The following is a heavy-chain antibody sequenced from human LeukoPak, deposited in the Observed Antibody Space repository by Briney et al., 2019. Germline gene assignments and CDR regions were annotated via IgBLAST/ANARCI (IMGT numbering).Heavy chain of an antibody. Sequence: GESLKISCKGSGYSFTSYWIGWVRQMPGKGLEWMGIIYPGDSDTRYSPSFQGQVTISADKSISTAYLQGSSLQASDTAMYYCVRLSTTPGTYFDHWGQGTLVTVSS. V-gene: IGHV5-51*01. CDR1: GYSFTSYW. J-gene: IGHJ4*02. CDR3: VRLSTTPGTYFDH. CDR2: IYPGDSDT. D-gene: IGHD1/OR15-1a*01.